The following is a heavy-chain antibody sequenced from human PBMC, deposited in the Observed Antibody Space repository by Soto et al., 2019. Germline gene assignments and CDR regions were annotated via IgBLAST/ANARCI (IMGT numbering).Heavy chain of an antibody. V-gene: IGHV3-21*01. J-gene: IGHJ4*02. CDR2: ISSSSTYI. CDR1: GFTFSSYS. CDR3: ARGGRDITRHFDY. Sequence: EVQLVESGGDLVKPGGSLRLSCADSGFTFSSYSMNWVRQAPGKGLEWVSSISSSSTYIYYADSVKGRFTISRDNAQNSLSLQMNRLSAADTAVYYCARGGRDITRHFDYWGQGTLVTVSS. D-gene: IGHD3-10*01.